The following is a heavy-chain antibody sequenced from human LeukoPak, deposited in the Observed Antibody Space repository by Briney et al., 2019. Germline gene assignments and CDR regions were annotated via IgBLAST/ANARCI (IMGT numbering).Heavy chain of an antibody. V-gene: IGHV1-2*02. CDR2: INPNSGGT. CDR1: GYTFTGYY. J-gene: IGHJ2*01. Sequence: ASVKVSCKASGYTFTGYYMHWVRQAPGQGLEWMGWINPNSGGTNYAQKFQGRVTMTRDTSISTAYMELSRLGSDDTAVYYCARDSSGWTWYFDLWGRGTLVTVSS. D-gene: IGHD6-19*01. CDR3: ARDSSGWTWYFDL.